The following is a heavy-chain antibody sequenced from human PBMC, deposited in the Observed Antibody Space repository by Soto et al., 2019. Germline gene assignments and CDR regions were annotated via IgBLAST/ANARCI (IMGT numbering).Heavy chain of an antibody. D-gene: IGHD1-1*01. J-gene: IGHJ4*02. Sequence: QVQLVESGGGVVQPGRSLRLSCAASGFTFSSYAMHWVRQAPGKGLEWVAVISYDGSNKYYADCVKGRFTIPRDNSKNTLYLQMNSLRAEDTAVYYCQPLDETGYWGQGTLVTVSS. CDR1: GFTFSSYA. V-gene: IGHV3-30-3*01. CDR3: QPLDETGY. CDR2: ISYDGSNK.